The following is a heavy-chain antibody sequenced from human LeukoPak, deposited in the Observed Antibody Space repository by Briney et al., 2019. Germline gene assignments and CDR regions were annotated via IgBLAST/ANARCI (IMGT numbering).Heavy chain of an antibody. J-gene: IGHJ4*02. Sequence: GGSLRLSCAASGFTFSNYAMTWVRQAPGKGLEWVSGISYSGDTTKYADSVKGRFTISRDNSRNTLYMQMNSLRAEDTAIYYCAKERGVGATTGSLATFDYWGQGTLVTVSS. CDR3: AKERGVGATTGSLATFDY. D-gene: IGHD1-26*01. CDR2: ISYSGDTT. CDR1: GFTFSNYA. V-gene: IGHV3-23*01.